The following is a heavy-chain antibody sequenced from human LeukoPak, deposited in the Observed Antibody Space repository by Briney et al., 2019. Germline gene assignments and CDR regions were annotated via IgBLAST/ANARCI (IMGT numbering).Heavy chain of an antibody. J-gene: IGHJ4*02. CDR2: IYYSGST. D-gene: IGHD3-10*01. CDR1: GGYISRYF. V-gene: IGHV4-59*08. Sequence: AQTLSLTCSVSGGYISRYFWSWIRQPPGKGLEWIGYIYYSGSTNYNPSLKSRVTMSVDTSKNQFSLKLSSVTAADTAVYYCARQANYYGSGSSSEFDYWGQGTLVTVSS. CDR3: ARQANYYGSGSSSEFDY.